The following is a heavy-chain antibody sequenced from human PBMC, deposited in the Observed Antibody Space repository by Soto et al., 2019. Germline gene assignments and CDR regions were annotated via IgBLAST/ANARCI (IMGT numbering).Heavy chain of an antibody. CDR3: ARGPWSSSSGPYGMDV. J-gene: IGHJ6*02. Sequence: ASLKVSCKASGYTFTSYAMHWVRQAPGQRLEWMGWINAGNGNTKYSQKFQGRVTITRDTSASTAYMELSSLRSEDTAVYYCARGPWSSSSGPYGMDVWGQGTTVTVSS. V-gene: IGHV1-3*01. CDR2: INAGNGNT. CDR1: GYTFTSYA. D-gene: IGHD6-6*01.